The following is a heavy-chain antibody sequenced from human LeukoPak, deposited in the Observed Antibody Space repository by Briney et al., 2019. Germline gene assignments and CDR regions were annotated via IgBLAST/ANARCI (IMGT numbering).Heavy chain of an antibody. Sequence: AASVKVSCTASGGTFSSYAISWVRQAPGQGLEWMGRIIPILGIANYAQKFQGRVTITADKSTSTAYMELSSLRSEDTAVYYCARTQPPTYGDPGEAWDYWGQGTLVTVSS. D-gene: IGHD4-17*01. CDR3: ARTQPPTYGDPGEAWDY. V-gene: IGHV1-69*04. CDR2: IIPILGIA. CDR1: GGTFSSYA. J-gene: IGHJ4*02.